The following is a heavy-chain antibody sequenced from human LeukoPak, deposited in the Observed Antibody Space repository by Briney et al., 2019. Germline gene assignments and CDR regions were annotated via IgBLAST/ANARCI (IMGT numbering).Heavy chain of an antibody. CDR3: AKDRPNYYESNGHYYRRDGDS. CDR2: TSSGGDYT. V-gene: IGHV3-23*01. Sequence: GGSLRLSCAASGFTFSIYAMSWVRQAPGKGLEWVSSTSSGGDYTYYAGSVKGRFTTSRDNSKNTLYLQMNSLRAEDTATYYCAKDRPNYYESNGHYYRRDGDSWGQGTLVTVSS. CDR1: GFTFSIYA. D-gene: IGHD3-22*01. J-gene: IGHJ5*01.